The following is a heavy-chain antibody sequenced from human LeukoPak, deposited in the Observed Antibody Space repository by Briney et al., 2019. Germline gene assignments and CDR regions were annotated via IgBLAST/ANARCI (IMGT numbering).Heavy chain of an antibody. Sequence: SSVKVSCKASGGTFSSYAISWVRQAPGQGLEWMGGIIPIFGTANYAQKFQGRVTITTDESTSTAYMELSSLRSEDTAVYYCATHFYYDSSGYYNGDFDYWGQGTLVTVSS. V-gene: IGHV1-69*05. CDR3: ATHFYYDSSGYYNGDFDY. CDR2: IIPIFGTA. J-gene: IGHJ4*02. CDR1: GGTFSSYA. D-gene: IGHD3-22*01.